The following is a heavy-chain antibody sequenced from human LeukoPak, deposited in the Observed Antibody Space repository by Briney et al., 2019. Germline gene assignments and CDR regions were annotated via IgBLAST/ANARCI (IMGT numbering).Heavy chain of an antibody. CDR3: ARHPSGYSGGY. Sequence: SETLSLTCTVSGGSISSSSYYWGWIRQPPGKGLEWIGSIYYSGSTYYNPSLESRVTISVDTSKNQFSLKLSSVTAADTAVYYCARHPSGYSGGYWGQGTLVTVSS. CDR1: GGSISSSSYY. J-gene: IGHJ4*02. D-gene: IGHD6-13*01. V-gene: IGHV4-39*01. CDR2: IYYSGST.